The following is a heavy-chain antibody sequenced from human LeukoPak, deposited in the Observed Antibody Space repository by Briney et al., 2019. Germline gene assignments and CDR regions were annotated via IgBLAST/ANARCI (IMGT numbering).Heavy chain of an antibody. Sequence: GGSLRLPCAASGFTFSSYDMHGVRQARGRGLEGVAVISYDGSNKYYADSVKGRFTISRDNSKNTLYLQMNSLRAEDTAVYYCAKRGVTGYKEAFDYWGQGTLVTVSS. CDR1: GFTFSSYD. J-gene: IGHJ4*02. V-gene: IGHV3-30-3*02. CDR2: ISYDGSNK. CDR3: AKRGVTGYKEAFDY. D-gene: IGHD3-9*01.